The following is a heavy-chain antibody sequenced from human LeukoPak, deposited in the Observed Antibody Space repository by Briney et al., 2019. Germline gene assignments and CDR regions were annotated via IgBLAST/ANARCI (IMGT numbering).Heavy chain of an antibody. V-gene: IGHV4-34*01. CDR1: GVSFSGYY. Sequence: SETLSLTCAVYGVSFSGYYWSWIRQPPGKGLEWIGEINHSGSTNYNPSLKSRVTISVDTSKNQFSLKLSSVTAADTAVYYCARQGGKNVRGYSYGYAPKYYFDYWGQGTLVTVSS. CDR3: ARQGGKNVRGYSYGYAPKYYFDY. J-gene: IGHJ4*02. CDR2: INHSGST. D-gene: IGHD5-18*01.